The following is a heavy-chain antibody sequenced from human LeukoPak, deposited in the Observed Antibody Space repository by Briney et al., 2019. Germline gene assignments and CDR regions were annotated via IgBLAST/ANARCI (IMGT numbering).Heavy chain of an antibody. J-gene: IGHJ5*02. CDR2: IYYSGST. CDR3: ARSGYSSPVGRFDP. D-gene: IGHD6-13*01. CDR1: GGSISSYY. V-gene: IGHV4-59*01. Sequence: SETLSLTCTVSGGSISSYYWSWIRQPPGKGLEWIGYIYYSGSTNYNPSLKSRVTISVDTSKNQFSLKLSSVTAADTAVYYCARSGYSSPVGRFDPWGQGTLVTVSS.